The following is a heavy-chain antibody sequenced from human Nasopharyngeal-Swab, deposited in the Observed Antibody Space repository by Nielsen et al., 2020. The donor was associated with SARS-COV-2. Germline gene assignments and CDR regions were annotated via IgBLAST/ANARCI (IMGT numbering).Heavy chain of an antibody. J-gene: IGHJ6*02. Sequence: SVKVSCKASGGTFSSYAIGWVRQAPGQGLEWMGGIIPIFGTANYAQKFQGRVTITADESTSTAYMELSSLRSEDTAVYYCARIAIGMIVVASYYGMDVWGQGTTVTVSS. CDR3: ARIAIGMIVVASYYGMDV. CDR1: GGTFSSYA. CDR2: IIPIFGTA. V-gene: IGHV1-69*13. D-gene: IGHD3-22*01.